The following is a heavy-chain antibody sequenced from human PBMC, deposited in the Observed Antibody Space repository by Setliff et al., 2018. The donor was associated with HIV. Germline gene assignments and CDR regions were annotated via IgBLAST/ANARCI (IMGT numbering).Heavy chain of an antibody. J-gene: IGHJ4*02. V-gene: IGHV1-46*01. CDR3: ATGHYASDSYYAIDH. Sequence: ASVKVSCKASGYTFTSYYMHWVRQAPGQGLEWMGIINPSGGSTSYAQKFQDRVTMTRDTSTNTVYMQLSSLTSEDTAVYYCATGHYASDSYYAIDHWGQGTLVTVSS. CDR1: GYTFTSYY. D-gene: IGHD3-10*01. CDR2: INPSGGST.